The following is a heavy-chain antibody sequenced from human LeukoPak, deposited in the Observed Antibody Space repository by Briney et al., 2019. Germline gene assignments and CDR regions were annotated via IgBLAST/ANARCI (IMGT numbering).Heavy chain of an antibody. Sequence: SETLSLTCAVYGGSFSGYYWSWIRQPPGKGLEWIGEINHSGSTNYNPSLKSRVTISVDTSKNQFSLKLSSVTAADTAVYYCARGRGRGYNVGRGLDYWGQGTLVTVSS. CDR2: INHSGST. CDR3: ARGRGRGYNVGRGLDY. D-gene: IGHD5-24*01. CDR1: GGSFSGYY. V-gene: IGHV4-34*01. J-gene: IGHJ4*02.